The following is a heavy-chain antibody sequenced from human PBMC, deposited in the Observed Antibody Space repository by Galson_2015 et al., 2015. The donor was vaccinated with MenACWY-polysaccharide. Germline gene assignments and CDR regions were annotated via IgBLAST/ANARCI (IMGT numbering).Heavy chain of an antibody. CDR3: VKGLGYCPRASCYEDY. CDR2: SLDSGRGT. CDR1: GFTFGNHP. D-gene: IGHD2-2*01. Sequence: LRLSCAGSGFTFGNHPMNWVRQAPGEGLEWVSVSLDSGRGTYYADSVKGRFSISRDISKNTLYLQMNSLRVDDTAIYYCVKGLGYCPRASCYEDYWGQGTLVTVSS. J-gene: IGHJ4*02. V-gene: IGHV3-23*01.